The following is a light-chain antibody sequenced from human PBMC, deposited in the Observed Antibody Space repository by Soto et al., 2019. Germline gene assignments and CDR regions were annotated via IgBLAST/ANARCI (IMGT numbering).Light chain of an antibody. V-gene: IGKV3-11*01. Sequence: EIVLTKSPATLSLSPGEGATLSCRASQSVSNYLAWYQQKPGQAPRLLIYDASKRATGIPARFSGSGSGTDFTLTISSLEPEDFAVYSCQQRSNWPLTFGGGTKVEIK. J-gene: IGKJ4*01. CDR1: QSVSNY. CDR3: QQRSNWPLT. CDR2: DAS.